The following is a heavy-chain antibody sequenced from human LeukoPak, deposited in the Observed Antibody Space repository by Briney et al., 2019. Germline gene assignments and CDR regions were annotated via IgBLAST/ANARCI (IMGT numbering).Heavy chain of an antibody. J-gene: IGHJ6*02. CDR1: GFSVSSNH. Sequence: PGGSLRLSCAASGFSVSSNHISWVRQAPGKGLEWVSVIYSGGSTFYADSVKGRFTISRDNSENTLSLQLDSLRVDDTAIYFCARGYKLDPAAKYGLDVWGRGTTVIVSS. D-gene: IGHD5-12*01. CDR2: IYSGGST. V-gene: IGHV3-53*01. CDR3: ARGYKLDPAAKYGLDV.